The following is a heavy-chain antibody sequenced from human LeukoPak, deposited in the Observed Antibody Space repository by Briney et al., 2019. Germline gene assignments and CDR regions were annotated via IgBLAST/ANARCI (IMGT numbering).Heavy chain of an antibody. V-gene: IGHV1-69*05. J-gene: IGHJ6*02. CDR3: ARARYYGSGSPYYYGMDV. D-gene: IGHD3-10*01. CDR2: IIPISGTA. Sequence: SVKVSCKASGGTFSSYAISWVRQAPGQGLEWMGRIIPISGTANYAQKFQGRVTITTDESTSTAYMELSSLRSEDTAVYCCARARYYGSGSPYYYGMDVWGQGTTATVSS. CDR1: GGTFSSYA.